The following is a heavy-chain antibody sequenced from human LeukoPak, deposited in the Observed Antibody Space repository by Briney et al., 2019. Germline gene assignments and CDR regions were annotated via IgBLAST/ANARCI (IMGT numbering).Heavy chain of an antibody. CDR1: GASINSYY. D-gene: IGHD2-2*01. CDR2: MSYSGST. J-gene: IGHJ4*02. V-gene: IGHV4-59*08. Sequence: SETLSLTCTVSGASINSYYWNWIRQPPGKELEWIGYMSYSGSTNYNPSPKSRVTISLDTSKNQFSLKLNSVTAADTAVYYCARVVVPAAPIDSWGQGTLITVSS. CDR3: ARVVVPAAPIDS.